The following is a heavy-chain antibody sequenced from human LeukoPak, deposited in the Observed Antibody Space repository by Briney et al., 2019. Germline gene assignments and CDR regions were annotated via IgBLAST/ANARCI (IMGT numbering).Heavy chain of an antibody. CDR3: ARDPLQYNWNPD. V-gene: IGHV3-66*01. Sequence: GGSLRLSCAASEFSVGSNYMTWVRQAPGKGLEWVSLIYSGGSTYYADSVKGRFTISRDNSKNTLYLQMNSLRAEDTAVYYCARDPLQYNWNPDWGQGTLVTVSS. CDR1: EFSVGSNY. D-gene: IGHD1-20*01. CDR2: IYSGGST. J-gene: IGHJ4*02.